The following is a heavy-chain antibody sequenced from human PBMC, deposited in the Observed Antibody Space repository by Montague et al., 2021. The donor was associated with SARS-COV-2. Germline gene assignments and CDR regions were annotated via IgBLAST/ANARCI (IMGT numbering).Heavy chain of an antibody. CDR2: MYPNSSA. D-gene: IGHD1-26*01. J-gene: IGHJ4*02. V-gene: IGHV4-59*01. Sequence: SETLSLTCSVSGGSMSNFYWRCFRQTSGKGVEWFVYMYPNSSADYNPSLKGRVTITMDTSKNQLSLNLTSVTAADTAMYFCARDWDSVSYRHYFDSWGQGTLVTVSS. CDR1: GGSMSNFY. CDR3: ARDWDSVSYRHYFDS.